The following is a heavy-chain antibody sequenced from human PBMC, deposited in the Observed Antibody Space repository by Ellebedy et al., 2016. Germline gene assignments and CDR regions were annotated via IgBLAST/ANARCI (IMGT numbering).Heavy chain of an antibody. V-gene: IGHV2-5*01. J-gene: IGHJ4*02. CDR2: IYGHDDK. Sequence: SGPTLVKPTQTLTLTWTFSGFSLSTSAVVVGWVRQPPGRAPEWLAFIYGHDDKRYSPSLRNRLTITKDTSKNQVVLTLTNMDPVDTATYYCVHRTTVTSVDYWGQGSLVTVSS. D-gene: IGHD4-17*01. CDR1: GFSLSTSAVV. CDR3: VHRTTVTSVDY.